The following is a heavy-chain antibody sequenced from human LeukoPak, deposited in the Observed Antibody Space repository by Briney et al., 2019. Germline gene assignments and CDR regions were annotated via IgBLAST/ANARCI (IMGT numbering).Heavy chain of an antibody. CDR1: GYSFTSYW. D-gene: IGHD3-22*01. J-gene: IGHJ3*02. CDR2: IYPGDSDT. CDR3: ARTGGSSGLNAFDI. Sequence: GESLTISCKGSGYSFTSYWIGWVRQMPGKGLEWMGLIYPGDSDTRYSPSFQGQVTFSADKSISTAYLHWSSLKASDTAMYYCARTGGSSGLNAFDIWGQGTMVTVSS. V-gene: IGHV5-51*01.